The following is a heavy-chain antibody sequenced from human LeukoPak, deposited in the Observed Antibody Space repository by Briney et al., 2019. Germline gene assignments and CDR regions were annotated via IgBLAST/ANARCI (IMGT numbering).Heavy chain of an antibody. J-gene: IGHJ4*02. V-gene: IGHV3-30*04. CDR2: IYYDGRNK. CDR3: ARDEEIWFGELLRGSLTTDY. CDR1: GFTFSSYA. Sequence: PGGSLRLSSAASGFTFSSYAMHWVRKAPGKGLEWGVDIYYDGRNKYYTDSVKGRFTISRDNSKNTLYLQMNSLRAEDTAVYYCARDEEIWFGELLRGSLTTDYWGQGTLVTVSS. D-gene: IGHD3-10*01.